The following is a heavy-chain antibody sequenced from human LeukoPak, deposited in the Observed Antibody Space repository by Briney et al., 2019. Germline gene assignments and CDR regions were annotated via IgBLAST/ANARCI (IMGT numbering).Heavy chain of an antibody. CDR3: AGYSRAGLFDY. J-gene: IGHJ4*02. CDR1: GFTFSSYG. Sequence: GGSLRLSCAASGFTFSSYGMHWVRQAPGKGLEWVAVISYDGSNKYYADSVKGRFTISRDNSKNTLYLQMNSLRAEDTAVYYCAGYSRAGLFDYWGQGTLVTVSS. D-gene: IGHD6-13*01. CDR2: ISYDGSNK. V-gene: IGHV3-30*03.